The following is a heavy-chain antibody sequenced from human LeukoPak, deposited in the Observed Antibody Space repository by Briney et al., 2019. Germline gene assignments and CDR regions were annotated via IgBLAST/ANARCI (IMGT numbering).Heavy chain of an antibody. CDR3: VRRGGSDGWGAFDI. D-gene: IGHD5-24*01. Sequence: GGSLRLSCEASEFTFSNYVMNWVRQAPGKGLEWISSIRHSGDKTYYADSVKGRFTISRDNSKNTVFLQMNGLSREETAVYYCVRRGGSDGWGAFDIWGQGTTVTVSS. V-gene: IGHV3-23*01. CDR1: EFTFSNYV. CDR2: IRHSGDKT. J-gene: IGHJ3*02.